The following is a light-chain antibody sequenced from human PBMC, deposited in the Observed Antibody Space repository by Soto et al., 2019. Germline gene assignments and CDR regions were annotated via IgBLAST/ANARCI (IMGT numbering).Light chain of an antibody. CDR3: CSYAGSYTWV. CDR1: SSDVGGYNV. CDR2: DVS. J-gene: IGLJ3*02. V-gene: IGLV2-11*01. Sequence: QSALTQPRSVSGSPGQSVTISCTGTSSDVGGYNVVPWYQQHPGKAPKLMIYDVSKRPSGVPDRFTGSKSGNTASLTISGLQAEYEADYYCCSYAGSYTWVFGGGTKLTVL.